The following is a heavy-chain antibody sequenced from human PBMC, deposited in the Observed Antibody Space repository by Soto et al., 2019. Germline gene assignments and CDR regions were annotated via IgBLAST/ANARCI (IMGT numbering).Heavy chain of an antibody. CDR1: GFTFSSYG. Sequence: QVQLVESGGGVVQPGRSLRLSCAASGFTFSSYGMHWVRQAPGKGLEWVAVIWYDGSNKYYADSVKGRFTISRDNSKNTFNLKMNSLRAEDRAVYYWGRDRGIAGNYGMDVGGQGTTFTVSS. D-gene: IGHD6-13*01. V-gene: IGHV3-33*01. CDR2: IWYDGSNK. J-gene: IGHJ6*02. CDR3: GRDRGIAGNYGMDV.